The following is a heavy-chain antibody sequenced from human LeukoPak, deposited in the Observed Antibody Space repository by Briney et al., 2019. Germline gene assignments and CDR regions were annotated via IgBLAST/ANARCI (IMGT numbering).Heavy chain of an antibody. CDR2: IYYSGST. V-gene: IGHV4-59*01. J-gene: IGHJ1*01. Sequence: SETLSLTCTVSGGSISSYYWSWIRQPPGKGLEWIGYIYYSGSTNYNPSLKSRVTISVDTSKNQFSLKLSSVTAADTAVYYCARGGRDGYTFQHWGQGTLVTVSS. CDR3: ARGGRDGYTFQH. D-gene: IGHD5-24*01. CDR1: GGSISSYY.